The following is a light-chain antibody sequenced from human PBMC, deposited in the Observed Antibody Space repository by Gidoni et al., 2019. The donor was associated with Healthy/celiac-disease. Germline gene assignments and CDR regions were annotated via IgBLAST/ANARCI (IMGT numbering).Light chain of an antibody. V-gene: IGKV3-11*01. J-gene: IGKJ4*01. CDR3: QQRSNWPLLT. CDR1: QSVSSY. Sequence: EIVLTQSPATLSLSPGERATISCRSRQSVSSYLAWYQQKPGQAPRLLIYYASNRATGIPARCSGSGSGTDFTLTISSLEPEDCAVYYCQQRSNWPLLTFGGXTKVEIK. CDR2: YAS.